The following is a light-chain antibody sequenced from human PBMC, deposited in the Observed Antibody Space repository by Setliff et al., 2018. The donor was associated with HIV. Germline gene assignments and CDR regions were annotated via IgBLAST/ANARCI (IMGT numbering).Light chain of an antibody. CDR1: SSNIGSNY. CDR3: GSWDNSLSGFWV. CDR2: DNY. Sequence: QSVLTQPPSVSAAPGQMVTISCSGSSSNIGSNYVNWYRQFPGSAPRLLIYDNYKGSSGIYARFSGSKSGTSATPTITGLQPGDEADYYCGSWDNSLSGFWVFGGGTK. J-gene: IGLJ3*02. V-gene: IGLV1-51*01.